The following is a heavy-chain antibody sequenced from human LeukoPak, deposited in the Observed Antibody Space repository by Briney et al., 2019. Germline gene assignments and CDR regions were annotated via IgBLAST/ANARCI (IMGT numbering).Heavy chain of an antibody. V-gene: IGHV3-21*01. CDR1: RFTFSSYS. J-gene: IGHJ4*02. Sequence: PGGSLRLSCAASRFTFSSYSMNWVRQAPGKGLEWVSSISSSSSYIYYADSVKGRFTISRDNAKNSLYLQMNSLRAEDTAVYYCARQLWLAADYWGQGTLVTVSS. CDR3: ARQLWLAADY. D-gene: IGHD5-18*01. CDR2: ISSSSSYI.